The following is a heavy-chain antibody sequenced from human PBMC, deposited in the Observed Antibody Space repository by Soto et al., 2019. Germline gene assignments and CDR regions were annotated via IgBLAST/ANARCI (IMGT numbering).Heavy chain of an antibody. CDR3: ARDPYVLRFLERLFPSD. Sequence: GASVKVSCKASGYTFTSYGISWVRQAPGQGLEWMGWISAYNGNTNYAQKLQGRVTMTTDTSTSTAYMELRSLRSDDTAVYYCARDPYVLRFLERLFPSDWGQGTLVTVSS. J-gene: IGHJ4*02. D-gene: IGHD3-3*01. CDR2: ISAYNGNT. CDR1: GYTFTSYG. V-gene: IGHV1-18*01.